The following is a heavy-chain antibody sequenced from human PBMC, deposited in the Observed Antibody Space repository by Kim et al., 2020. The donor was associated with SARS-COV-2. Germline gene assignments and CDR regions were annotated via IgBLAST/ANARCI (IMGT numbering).Heavy chain of an antibody. CDR2: IYYSGST. CDR3: ARGTTVLRYFDWNKTKSKLHPVDY. Sequence: SETLSLTCTVSGGSISSYYWSWIRQPPGKGLEWIGYIYYSGSTNYNPSLKSRVTISVDTSKNQFSLKLSSVTAADTAVYYCARGTTVLRYFDWNKTKSKLHPVDYWGQGTLVTVSS. J-gene: IGHJ4*02. CDR1: GGSISSYY. V-gene: IGHV4-59*13. D-gene: IGHD3-9*01.